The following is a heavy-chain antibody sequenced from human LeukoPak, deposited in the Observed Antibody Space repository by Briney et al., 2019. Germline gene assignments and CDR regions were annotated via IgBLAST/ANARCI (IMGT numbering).Heavy chain of an antibody. CDR3: ATYDSSGYYLGH. CDR1: GGSISSYY. D-gene: IGHD3-22*01. Sequence: PSETLSLTCTVSGGSISSYYWSWIRQPPGKGLEWIGYIHYSGSTNYNPSLKSRVTISVDTSKNQFSLKLSSVTAADTAVYYCATYDSSGYYLGHWGQGTLATVSS. J-gene: IGHJ4*02. V-gene: IGHV4-59*01. CDR2: IHYSGST.